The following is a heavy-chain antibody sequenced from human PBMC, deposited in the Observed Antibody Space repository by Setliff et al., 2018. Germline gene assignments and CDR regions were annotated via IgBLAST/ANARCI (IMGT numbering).Heavy chain of an antibody. Sequence: PSETLSLTCSVSGDFIGRGGYYWSWIRQQPGKGLEWIASIYYSGSTYYNPSLKSRLRVSMDSSKNQFYLDLSSVTAADTAVYYCARDRRGGYGAINWFDPWGQGTLVTVSS. CDR1: GDFIGRGGYY. CDR2: IYYSGST. V-gene: IGHV4-31*03. CDR3: ARDRRGGYGAINWFDP. J-gene: IGHJ5*02. D-gene: IGHD3-16*01.